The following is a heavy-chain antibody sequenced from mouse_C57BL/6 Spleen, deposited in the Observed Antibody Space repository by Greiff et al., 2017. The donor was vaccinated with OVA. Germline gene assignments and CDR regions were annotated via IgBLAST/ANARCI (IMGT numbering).Heavy chain of an antibody. CDR3: ARNRYDYDAGAWFAY. CDR2: IWTGGGT. D-gene: IGHD2-4*01. Sequence: QVQLKESGPGLVAPSQSLSITCTVSGFSLTSYAISWVRQPPGKGLEWLGVIWTGGGTNYNSALKSRLSISKDNSKSQVFLKMNSLQTDDTARYYWARNRYDYDAGAWFAYWGQGTLVTVSA. J-gene: IGHJ3*01. CDR1: GFSLTSYA. V-gene: IGHV2-9-1*01.